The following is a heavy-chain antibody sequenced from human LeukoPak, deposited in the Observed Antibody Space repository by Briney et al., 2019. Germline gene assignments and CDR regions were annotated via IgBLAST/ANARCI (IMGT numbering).Heavy chain of an antibody. CDR2: IIPIFDTA. CDR3: ARDLLGSATSYSSGAWDY. Sequence: ASVKVSCMAPGGTFSSYAISWVRQAPGQGLEWMGGIIPIFDTADNAQKFQGRLTITADESTSTAYMELSSLRAEDTAVYYCARDLLGSATSYSSGAWDYWGQGTLVTVSS. J-gene: IGHJ4*02. D-gene: IGHD3-9*01. V-gene: IGHV1-69*01. CDR1: GGTFSSYA.